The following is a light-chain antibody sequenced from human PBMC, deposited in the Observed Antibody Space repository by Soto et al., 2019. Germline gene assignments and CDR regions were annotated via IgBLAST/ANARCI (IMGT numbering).Light chain of an antibody. Sequence: EIVLTQSPGTLSLSPGERATLSCRASQSVGSSSLAWYQQKRGQAPRLLIHDASSRETGIPDRFSGSGAGTDFTRTISRLEPEDFAVDYCQQYGSSTRTFGQGTQVDIK. V-gene: IGKV3-20*01. CDR3: QQYGSSTRT. CDR1: QSVGSSS. CDR2: DAS. J-gene: IGKJ1*01.